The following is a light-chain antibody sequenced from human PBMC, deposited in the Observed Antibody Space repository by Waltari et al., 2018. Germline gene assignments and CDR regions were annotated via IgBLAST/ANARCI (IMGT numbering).Light chain of an antibody. CDR3: CSYAGSSTFNVV. V-gene: IGLV2-23*03. J-gene: IGLJ2*01. CDR1: SSDVGSYNL. Sequence: QSALTQPASVSGSPGQSITISCTGTSSDVGSYNLVSWYQQHPGKATKLMIYEGSKRPSGVSNRFSGSKSGNTASLTISVLQAEDEADYYCCSYAGSSTFNVVFGGGTKLTVL. CDR2: EGS.